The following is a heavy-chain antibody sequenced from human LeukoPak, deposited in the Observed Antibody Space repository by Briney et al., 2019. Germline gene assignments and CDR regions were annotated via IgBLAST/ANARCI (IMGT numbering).Heavy chain of an antibody. CDR1: GFIFSLYW. D-gene: IGHD1-26*01. J-gene: IGHJ6*02. V-gene: IGHV3-21*01. Sequence: PGGSLRLSCKASGFIFSLYWMHWVRQAPGKGLEWVSSISSSSSYIYYADSVKGRFTISRDNAKNSLYLQMNSLRAEDTAVYYCATVGVGATTGYYHGMDVWGQGTTVTVSS. CDR2: ISSSSSYI. CDR3: ATVGVGATTGYYHGMDV.